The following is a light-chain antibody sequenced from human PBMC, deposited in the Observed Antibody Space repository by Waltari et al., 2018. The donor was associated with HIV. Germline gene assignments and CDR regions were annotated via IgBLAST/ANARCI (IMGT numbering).Light chain of an antibody. J-gene: IGLJ2*01. CDR1: SSNIGSNH. CDR3: AAWDDSLRGPV. V-gene: IGLV1-47*01. CDR2: VNS. Sequence: QSVLTQPPSASGTPGQRVTISCSGRSSNIGSNHVYWYQHLPGTAPKLLIYVNSQRPSGVPDRFSGSKSGTSASLAISGLRSEDEGDYYCAAWDDSLRGPVFGGGSRLTVL.